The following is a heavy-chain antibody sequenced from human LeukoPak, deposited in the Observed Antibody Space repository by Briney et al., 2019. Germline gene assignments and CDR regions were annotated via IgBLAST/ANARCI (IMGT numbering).Heavy chain of an antibody. J-gene: IGHJ4*02. CDR2: IIPIFGTA. Sequence: EASVKVSCKASGGTFSSYAISWVRQAPGQGLEWMGGIIPIFGTANYAQKLQGRVTMTTDTSTSTAYMELRSLRSDDTAVYYCNSLGGGLWGQGTLVTVSS. V-gene: IGHV1-69*05. D-gene: IGHD1-26*01. CDR1: GGTFSSYA. CDR3: NSLGGGL.